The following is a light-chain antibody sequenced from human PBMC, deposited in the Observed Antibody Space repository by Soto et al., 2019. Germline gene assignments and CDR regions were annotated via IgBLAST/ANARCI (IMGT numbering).Light chain of an antibody. V-gene: IGKV1-39*01. CDR1: QTISSY. CDR2: GTS. CDR3: QQSYSTPLT. J-gene: IGKJ4*01. Sequence: DIKMTESRSSIAAFVGDRVTITCRASQTISSYVNWYQQKPGTAPKLLLYGTSSLQSGVPSRFGGSGSGTDFTLTISSLQPEDFATYYCQQSYSTPLTFGGGTKVDIK.